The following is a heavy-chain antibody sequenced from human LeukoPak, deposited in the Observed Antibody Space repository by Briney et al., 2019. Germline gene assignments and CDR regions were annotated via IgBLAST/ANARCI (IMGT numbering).Heavy chain of an antibody. CDR2: IYYSGST. J-gene: IGHJ3*02. D-gene: IGHD4-17*01. CDR1: GGSISSYY. Sequence: SQTLSLTCTVAGGSISSYYWSWIRQPPGDGLGWIGYIYYSGSTNYNPSLKSRVTISVDTSKNQFSLKLSSVTAADTAVYYCASSDDYGNDAFDIWGQGTMVTVSS. CDR3: ASSDDYGNDAFDI. V-gene: IGHV4-59*08.